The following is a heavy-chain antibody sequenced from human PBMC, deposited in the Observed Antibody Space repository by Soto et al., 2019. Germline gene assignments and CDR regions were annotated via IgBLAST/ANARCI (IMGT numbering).Heavy chain of an antibody. V-gene: IGHV1-18*01. D-gene: IGHD3-10*01. J-gene: IGHJ5*02. CDR2: ISAYNGNT. Sequence: VRQAPGQGLEWMGWISAYNGNTNYAQKLQGRVTMTTDTSTSTAYMELRSLRSDDTAVYYCARPLPYGSGSYYPHNWFDPWGQGTLVTVSS. CDR3: ARPLPYGSGSYYPHNWFDP.